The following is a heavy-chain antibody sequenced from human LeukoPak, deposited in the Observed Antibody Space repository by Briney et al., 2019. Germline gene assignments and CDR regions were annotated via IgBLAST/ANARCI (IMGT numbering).Heavy chain of an antibody. CDR3: ARTIWTTYYFDY. Sequence: PSETLSLTCAVYGGSFSGYYWSGIRQPPGKGLEWIGEINHSGSTNYNPSLKSRVTISVDTSKNQFSLKLSSVTAADTAVYYCARTIWTTYYFDYWGQGTLVTVSS. CDR1: GGSFSGYY. V-gene: IGHV4-34*01. J-gene: IGHJ4*02. D-gene: IGHD1-1*01. CDR2: INHSGST.